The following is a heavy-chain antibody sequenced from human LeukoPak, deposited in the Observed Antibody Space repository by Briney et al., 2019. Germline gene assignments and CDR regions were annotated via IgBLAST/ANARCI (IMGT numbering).Heavy chain of an antibody. J-gene: IGHJ6*03. V-gene: IGHV1-18*01. Sequence: GASVKVSCKASGYTFTRYGISWVRQAPGQGLEWRGWISAYNGNTNYAQKLQGRVTMTTDTSTSTAYVELRSLRSDDTAVYYCARLAAFDYYYMDVWGKGITVTVSS. D-gene: IGHD6-13*01. CDR1: GYTFTRYG. CDR3: ARLAAFDYYYMDV. CDR2: ISAYNGNT.